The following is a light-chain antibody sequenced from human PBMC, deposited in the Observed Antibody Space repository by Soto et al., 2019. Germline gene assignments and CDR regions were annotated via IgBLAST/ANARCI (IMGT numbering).Light chain of an antibody. Sequence: DIQMTQSPSSLSASVGDRVTITCQESQDISNYLNWYQQTPGKAPKLLIYDASNLETGVPSRFSGSGYGTDLYFTISRLHPEDIATYYCQQYYNRSSCFSFGPGTKVDIK. CDR3: QQYYNRSSCFS. CDR2: DAS. CDR1: QDISNY. V-gene: IGKV1-33*01. J-gene: IGKJ3*01.